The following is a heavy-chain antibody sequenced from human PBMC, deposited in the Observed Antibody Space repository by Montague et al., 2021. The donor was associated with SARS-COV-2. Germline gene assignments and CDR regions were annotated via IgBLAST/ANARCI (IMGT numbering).Heavy chain of an antibody. V-gene: IGHV4-61*08. Sequence: SETLSLTCTVSGDSVSSGAYYWSWIRQPPGKGLEWIANIYYSGNTYTKYNPSLESRVSISVDTSKNQFSLKLTSGSAADTAAYYCAREYFDSSGLVWIDPWGQGTLVIVSS. CDR3: AREYFDSSGLVWIDP. CDR1: GDSVSSGAYY. CDR2: IYYSGNTYT. D-gene: IGHD3-22*01. J-gene: IGHJ5*02.